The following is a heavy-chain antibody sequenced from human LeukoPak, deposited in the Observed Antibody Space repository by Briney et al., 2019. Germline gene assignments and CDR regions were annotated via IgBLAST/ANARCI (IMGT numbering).Heavy chain of an antibody. J-gene: IGHJ4*02. V-gene: IGHV3-30-3*01. Sequence: GGSLRLSCAASGFTFSTYPMHWVRQAPGKGLDWVAVISYDGSDKYYADSVKGRFTISRDNSKNSLYLQMNSLRAEDTAVYYCAKAYDNGWYVTGYWGQGILVTVSS. CDR3: AKAYDNGWYVTGY. D-gene: IGHD6-19*01. CDR1: GFTFSTYP. CDR2: ISYDGSDK.